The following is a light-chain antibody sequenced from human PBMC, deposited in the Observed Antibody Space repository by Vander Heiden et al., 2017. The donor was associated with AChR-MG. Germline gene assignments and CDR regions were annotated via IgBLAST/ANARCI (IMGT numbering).Light chain of an antibody. Sequence: DIQMTQSPDSLSASVGDRVIITCRASQRMSGSPNWYQQKPGTAPNLLIYGASSLQNGVPSRFSGSGYGTNFTRTISSLHPEDYATYYFQDRFTRAFGQGTRVEIK. CDR2: GAS. J-gene: IGKJ1*01. V-gene: IGKV1-39*01. CDR3: QDRFTRA. CDR1: QRMSGS.